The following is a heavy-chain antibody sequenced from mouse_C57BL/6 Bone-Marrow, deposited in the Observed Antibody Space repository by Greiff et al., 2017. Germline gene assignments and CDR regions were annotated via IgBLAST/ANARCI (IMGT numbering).Heavy chain of an antibody. Sequence: EVKLMESGGGLVKPGGSLKLSCAASGFTFSDYGMHWVRQAPEKGLEWVAYISSGSSTIYYADTVKGRFTISRDNAKNTLFLQMTSLRSEDTAMYYCATITTGPYYFDYWGQGTTLTVSS. CDR2: ISSGSSTI. D-gene: IGHD1-1*01. V-gene: IGHV5-17*01. CDR1: GFTFSDYG. J-gene: IGHJ2*01. CDR3: ATITTGPYYFDY.